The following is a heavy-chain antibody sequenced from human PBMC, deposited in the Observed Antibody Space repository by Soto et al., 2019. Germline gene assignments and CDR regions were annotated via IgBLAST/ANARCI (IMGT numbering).Heavy chain of an antibody. CDR3: ARLKPDIVVVPAATRGWFDP. CDR2: IIPIFGTA. D-gene: IGHD2-2*01. J-gene: IGHJ5*02. CDR1: GGTFSSYA. Sequence: QVQLVQSGAEVKKPGSSVKVSCKASGGTFSSYAISWVRQAPGQGLEWMGGIIPIFGTANYAQKFQGRVTITADKSTSTAYMELRSLRSEDTAVYYCARLKPDIVVVPAATRGWFDPWGQGTLVTVSS. V-gene: IGHV1-69*06.